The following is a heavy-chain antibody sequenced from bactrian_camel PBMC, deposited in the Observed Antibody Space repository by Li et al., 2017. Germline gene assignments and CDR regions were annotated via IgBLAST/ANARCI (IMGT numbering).Heavy chain of an antibody. J-gene: IGHJ4*01. V-gene: IGHV3S40*01. Sequence: VQLVESGGGLAQPGESLRLSCTASAPTFSSYAMSWVRQAPGKGLEWVADINGSGETIHYASSVKGRFTISRDNAQNTLYLQLNTLKTEDTALYYCHTDLSRTMSCDRSVRHWGQGTQVTVS. CDR1: APTFSSYA. D-gene: IGHD4*01. CDR2: INGSGETI. CDR3: HTDLSRTMSCDRSVRH.